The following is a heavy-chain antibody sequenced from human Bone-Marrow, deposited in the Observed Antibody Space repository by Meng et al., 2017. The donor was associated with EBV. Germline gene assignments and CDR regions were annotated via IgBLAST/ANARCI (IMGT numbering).Heavy chain of an antibody. V-gene: IGHV4-4*03. CDR3: ARGLGGHYPTMEY. J-gene: IGHJ4*02. CDR2: IHHSGTT. Sequence: HVHLPVSGPGLVKPPGTLSLTGAVSGASIDSSDWWTWVRQAPGKGLEWIGEIHHSGTTNCNPSLESRVTISIDKSDNQFSLKLTSVTAADTAVYYCARGLGGHYPTMEYWGQGTLVTVSS. CDR1: GASIDSSDW. D-gene: IGHD3-22*01.